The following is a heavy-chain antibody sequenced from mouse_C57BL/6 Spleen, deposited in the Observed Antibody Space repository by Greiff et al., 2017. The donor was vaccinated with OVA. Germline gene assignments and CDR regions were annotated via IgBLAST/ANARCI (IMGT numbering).Heavy chain of an antibody. CDR1: GYTFTDYY. J-gene: IGHJ2*01. V-gene: IGHV1-19*01. Sequence: VQLKESGPVLVKPGASVKMSCKASGYTFTDYYMNWVKQSHGKSLEWIGVINPYNGGTSYNQKFKGKATLTVDTSSSTAYMELNSLTSEDSAVYYCARSQYYFDYWGQGTTLTVSS. CDR2: INPYNGGT. CDR3: ARSQYYFDY.